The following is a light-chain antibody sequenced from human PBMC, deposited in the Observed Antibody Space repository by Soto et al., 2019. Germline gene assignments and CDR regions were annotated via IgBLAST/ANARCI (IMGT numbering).Light chain of an antibody. CDR1: SSDVGGYNY. J-gene: IGLJ2*01. V-gene: IGLV2-14*03. CDR2: GVS. CDR3: NSYASVNSPVL. Sequence: QSVLTQPASLSGSPGQSSTISCTGTSSDVGGYNYVSWYQQHPGKAPRLMIYGVSNRPLGVSYCFSGSKSGNTASLTISGLQSEDEADYYCNSYASVNSPVLFGGGSKLAVL.